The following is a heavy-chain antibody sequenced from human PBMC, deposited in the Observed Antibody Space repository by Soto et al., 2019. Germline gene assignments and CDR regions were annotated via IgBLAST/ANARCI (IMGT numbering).Heavy chain of an antibody. CDR1: GFIFSSNE. CDR3: VRDRSARVPTSIDY. Sequence: EVQLVESGGGLVQPGGSLRLSCAASGFIFSSNEMNWVRQAPGKGLEWVSYISYSGSPTDYADSVKGRFTISRDNARNSLYLQMNSLRVEDTAVYYCVRDRSARVPTSIDYWGHGTLVTVSS. CDR2: ISYSGSPT. V-gene: IGHV3-48*03. J-gene: IGHJ4*01. D-gene: IGHD1-26*01.